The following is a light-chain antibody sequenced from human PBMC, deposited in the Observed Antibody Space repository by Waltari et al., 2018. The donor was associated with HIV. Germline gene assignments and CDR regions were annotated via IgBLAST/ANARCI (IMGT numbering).Light chain of an antibody. V-gene: IGKV3-15*01. J-gene: IGKJ2*01. CDR1: QSVSRN. Sequence: EIVMTQSPATPSVSPGERAIFSCRASQSVSRNLAWYQQKPGQAPRLLIYGASTRATGIPARFSGSGSGTEFTLTISSLQSGDFAVYYCQQYNNWPPYTFGQGTKLEIK. CDR3: QQYNNWPPYT. CDR2: GAS.